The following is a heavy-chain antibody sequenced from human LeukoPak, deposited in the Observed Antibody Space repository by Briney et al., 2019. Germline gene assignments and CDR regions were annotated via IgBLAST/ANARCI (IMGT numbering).Heavy chain of an antibody. D-gene: IGHD2-2*01. CDR1: GFTFSSYS. CDR2: ITGSSSYI. V-gene: IGHV3-21*01. Sequence: GGSLRLSCAASGFTFSSYSMNWVRQAPGKGLVWVSCITGSSSYIYYADSVKGRFTVSRDNAKNSLYLQMNSLRAEDTAVYYCARGPATYYYYYYTDVWGKGTTVTVSS. J-gene: IGHJ6*03. CDR3: ARGPATYYYYYYTDV.